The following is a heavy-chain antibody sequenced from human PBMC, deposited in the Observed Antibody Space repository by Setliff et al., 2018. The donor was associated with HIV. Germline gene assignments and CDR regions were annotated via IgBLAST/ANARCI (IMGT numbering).Heavy chain of an antibody. CDR2: IYYSGST. J-gene: IGHJ3*01. CDR1: GDSITNSMHY. CDR3: AKEGGLYFGMLIHDAIDL. Sequence: PSETLSLTCTVSGDSITNSMHYWSWIRQPPGKGLEFIGSIYYSGSTNYNPSLKSRVTLSLDTSKNQFSLKLTSVTAADTAVYYCAKEGGLYFGMLIHDAIDLWGQGTMVTVSS. V-gene: IGHV4-39*07. D-gene: IGHD3-3*01.